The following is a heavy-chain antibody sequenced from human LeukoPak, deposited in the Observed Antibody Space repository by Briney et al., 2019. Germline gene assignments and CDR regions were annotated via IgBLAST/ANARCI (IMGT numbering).Heavy chain of an antibody. Sequence: GGSLRLSCAASGFTFSSYGMHWVRQVPGKGLEWVAVISYDGSNKYYADSVKGRFTISRDNSKNTLYLQMNSLRAEDTAVYYCAKDHSGSAYGMDVWGQGTTVTVSS. CDR1: GFTFSSYG. CDR3: AKDHSGSAYGMDV. D-gene: IGHD1-26*01. CDR2: ISYDGSNK. V-gene: IGHV3-30*18. J-gene: IGHJ6*02.